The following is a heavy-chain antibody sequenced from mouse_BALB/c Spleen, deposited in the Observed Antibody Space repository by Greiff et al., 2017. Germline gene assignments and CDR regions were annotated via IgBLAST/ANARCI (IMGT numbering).Heavy chain of an antibody. CDR1: GYTFTSYV. CDR3: ARGGVLSRYFDV. V-gene: IGHV1-14*01. J-gene: IGHJ1*01. Sequence: LVESGPELVKPGASVKMSCKASGYTFTSYVMHWVKQKPGQGLEWIGYINPYNDGTKYNEKFKGKATLTSDKSSSTAYMELSSLTSEDSAVYYCARGGVLSRYFDVWGAGTTVTVSS. CDR2: INPYNDGT. D-gene: IGHD5-1*01.